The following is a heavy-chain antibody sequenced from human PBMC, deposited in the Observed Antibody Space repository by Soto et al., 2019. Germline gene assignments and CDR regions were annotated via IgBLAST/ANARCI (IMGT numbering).Heavy chain of an antibody. Sequence: SETLSVTCTVSGGSISSNYWTWIRQPPGKGLEWIGYVYNSGSTNYNPSLKSRVTISEDTSKSQFSLKVNSMTAADTAVYYCARYRREAVAGYTLDNWGQGILVTVSS. CDR2: VYNSGST. CDR1: GGSISSNY. V-gene: IGHV4-59*01. D-gene: IGHD6-13*01. J-gene: IGHJ4*01. CDR3: ARYRREAVAGYTLDN.